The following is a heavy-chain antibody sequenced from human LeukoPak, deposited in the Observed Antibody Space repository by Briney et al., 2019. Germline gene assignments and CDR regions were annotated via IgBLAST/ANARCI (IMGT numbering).Heavy chain of an antibody. V-gene: IGHV4-38-2*02. J-gene: IGHJ3*02. D-gene: IGHD6-19*01. CDR1: GYSISSGYY. Sequence: PSETLSLTCTVSGYSISSGYYWGWIRQPPGKGLEWIGSIYHSGSTNYNPSLKSRVTMSVDTSKNQFSLKLSSVTAADTAVYYCARAKVQWLWVDTWGQGTMVTVSS. CDR3: ARAKVQWLWVDT. CDR2: IYHSGST.